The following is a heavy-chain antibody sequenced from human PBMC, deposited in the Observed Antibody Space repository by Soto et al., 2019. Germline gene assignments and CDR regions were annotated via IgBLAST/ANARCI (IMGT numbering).Heavy chain of an antibody. D-gene: IGHD5-18*01. CDR1: GYTFTGYY. CDR2: ISAYNGNT. V-gene: IGHV1-18*04. CDR3: AREDTSMAFDC. Sequence: ASVKVSCKASGYTFTGYYMHWVRQAPGQGLEWMGWISAYNGNTNYAQKFQGRVTMTTDTSTSTAYMELRSLRSDDTAVYYCAREDTSMAFDCWGQGTLVTVLL. J-gene: IGHJ4*02.